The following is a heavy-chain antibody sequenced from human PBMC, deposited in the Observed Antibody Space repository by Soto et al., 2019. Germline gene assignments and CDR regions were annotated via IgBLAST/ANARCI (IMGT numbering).Heavy chain of an antibody. J-gene: IGHJ6*02. D-gene: IGHD3-3*01. V-gene: IGHV4-34*01. CDR3: ARFLPKDFYYYYYGMDV. Sequence: PXXTLSLTFAVYGGSFSGYYWSWIRQPPGKGLEWIGEINHSGSTNYNPSLKSRVTISVDTSKNQFSLKLSSVTAAETAVYYCARFLPKDFYYYYYGMDVWGQGTTVTVSS. CDR2: INHSGST. CDR1: GGSFSGYY.